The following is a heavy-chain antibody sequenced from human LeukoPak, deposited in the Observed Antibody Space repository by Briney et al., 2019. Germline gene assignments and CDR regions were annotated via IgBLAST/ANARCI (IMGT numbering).Heavy chain of an antibody. V-gene: IGHV4-59*08. J-gene: IGHJ4*02. CDR1: GGSISSYY. Sequence: PSKTLSLTCTVSGGSISSYYWSWIRQPPGKGLEWIGYIYYSGSTNYNPSLKSRVTISVDTSKNQFSLKLSSVTAADTAVYYCARQDYGSGSYKPYDYWGQGTLVTVSS. CDR2: IYYSGST. D-gene: IGHD3-10*01. CDR3: ARQDYGSGSYKPYDY.